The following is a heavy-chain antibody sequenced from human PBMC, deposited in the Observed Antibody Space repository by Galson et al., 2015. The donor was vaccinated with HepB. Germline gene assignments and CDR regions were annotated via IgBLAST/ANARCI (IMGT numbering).Heavy chain of an antibody. CDR1: GFTFSPYG. V-gene: IGHV3-69-1*02. D-gene: IGHD6-19*01. Sequence: SLRLSCAASGFTFSPYGMTWVRQAPGKGLEWVPTIGSGDHKFYPDSLKGRFTISRDNDKNSVYLQMTGLSAEDTAVYYCARDSASWSRDYWGQGTLVTVSS. J-gene: IGHJ4*02. CDR3: ARDSASWSRDY. CDR2: IGSGDHK.